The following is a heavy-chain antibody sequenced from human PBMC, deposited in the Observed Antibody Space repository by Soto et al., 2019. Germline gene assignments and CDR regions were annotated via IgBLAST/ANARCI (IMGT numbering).Heavy chain of an antibody. CDR3: ARVDVVVVVAASYYYYYYMDV. D-gene: IGHD2-15*01. CDR1: GGSFSGYY. CDR2: INHSGSA. V-gene: IGHV4-34*01. J-gene: IGHJ6*03. Sequence: SETLSLTCAVYGGSFSGYYWSWIRQPPGKGLEWIGEINHSGSANYNPSLKSRVTISVDTSKNHFSLKLSSVTAADTAVFYCARVDVVVVVAASYYYYYYMDVWGKGTTVT.